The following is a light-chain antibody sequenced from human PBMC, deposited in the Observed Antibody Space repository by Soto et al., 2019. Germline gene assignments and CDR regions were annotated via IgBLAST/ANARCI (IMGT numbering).Light chain of an antibody. CDR3: QQSSSTPPT. Sequence: DIQMTQSPSSVSASVGDRVIITCRASQGINRWLAWYQQKPGKAPRLLISAASRLQSGVPARFSGSGSGTEFTLTISSLQPEDFATYFCQQSSSTPPTFGGGTRVEMK. J-gene: IGKJ4*01. V-gene: IGKV1-12*01. CDR2: AAS. CDR1: QGINRW.